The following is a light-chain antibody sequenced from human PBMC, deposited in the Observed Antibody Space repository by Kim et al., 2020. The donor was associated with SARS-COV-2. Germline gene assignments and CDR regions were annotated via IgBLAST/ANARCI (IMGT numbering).Light chain of an antibody. CDR2: QDS. V-gene: IGLV3-1*01. Sequence: SVSAGQTASITCSGDKLGDKYACWYQQKPGQSPVVDIHQDSKRPSGIPERYSGSNSGRTATLTISGSQGMDEADYYCQAWDSSTVVFGGGTKLTVL. J-gene: IGLJ2*01. CDR3: QAWDSSTVV. CDR1: KLGDKY.